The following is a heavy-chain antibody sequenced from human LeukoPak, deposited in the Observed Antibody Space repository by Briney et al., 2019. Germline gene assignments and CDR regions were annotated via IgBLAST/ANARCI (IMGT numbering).Heavy chain of an antibody. CDR2: INPNSGGT. V-gene: IGHV1-2*06. Sequence: ASVKVSCKASGYTFTGYYMHWVRQAPGQGLEWMGRINPNSGGTNYAQKFQGRVTMTRDTSISTAYMGLSRLRSDDTAVYYCAREYSSGIPEYWGQGTLVTVSS. CDR1: GYTFTGYY. CDR3: AREYSSGIPEY. D-gene: IGHD6-19*01. J-gene: IGHJ4*02.